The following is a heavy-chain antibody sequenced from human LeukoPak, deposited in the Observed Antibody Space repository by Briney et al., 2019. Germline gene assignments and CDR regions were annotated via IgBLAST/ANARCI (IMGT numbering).Heavy chain of an antibody. V-gene: IGHV4-4*07. CDR3: ARTSSSSWSYGMDV. D-gene: IGHD6-13*01. CDR1: GGSIGFYY. J-gene: IGHJ6*02. CDR2: IYPSGST. Sequence: SETLSLTCTVSGGSIGFYYWSWIRQPAGKGLEWIGRIYPSGSTIYNPSLKSRVTMSVDTSKNQFSLKLSSVTAADTAVYYCARTSSSSWSYGMDVWGQGTTVTVSS.